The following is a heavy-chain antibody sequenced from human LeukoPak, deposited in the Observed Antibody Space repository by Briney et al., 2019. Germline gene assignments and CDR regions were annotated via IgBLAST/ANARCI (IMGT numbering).Heavy chain of an antibody. CDR3: TKEPLDY. V-gene: IGHV3-30*02. CDR2: IRYDGSNE. CDR1: GFTFSSYG. Sequence: GGSLRLSCAASGFTFSSYGMHWVRQVPGKGLEWVAFIRYDGSNEYYADSVKGRFTISRDNSKNTLFLQMNSLRAEDMALYYCTKEPLDYWGQGTLVTVSS. J-gene: IGHJ4*02.